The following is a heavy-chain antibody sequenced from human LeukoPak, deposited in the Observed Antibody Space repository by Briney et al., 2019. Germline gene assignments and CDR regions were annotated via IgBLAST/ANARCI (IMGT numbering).Heavy chain of an antibody. V-gene: IGHV4-39*02. J-gene: IGHJ6*03. CDR2: IYYSGST. CDR1: GGSISSSSYY. Sequence: PSETLSLTCTVSGGSISSSSYYWGWIRQPPGKGLEWIGSIYYSGSTYYNPSLKSRVTISVDTSKNQFSLKLSSVTAADTAVYYCARDRGRYYMDVWGKGTTVTISS. CDR3: ARDRGRYYMDV. D-gene: IGHD6-25*01.